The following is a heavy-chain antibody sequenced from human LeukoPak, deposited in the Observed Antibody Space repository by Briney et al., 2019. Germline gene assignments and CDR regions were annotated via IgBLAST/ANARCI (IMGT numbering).Heavy chain of an antibody. D-gene: IGHD1-26*01. CDR3: AKDGTVEMSYYFDY. CDR2: ISSSGSTI. V-gene: IGHV3-11*01. CDR1: GFTFSDYY. J-gene: IGHJ4*02. Sequence: GGSLRLSCAASGFTFSDYYMSWIRQAPGKGLEWVSYISSSGSTIYYADSVKGRFTISRDNAKNSLYLQVNSLRAEDTAVYYCAKDGTVEMSYYFDYWGQGTLVTVSS.